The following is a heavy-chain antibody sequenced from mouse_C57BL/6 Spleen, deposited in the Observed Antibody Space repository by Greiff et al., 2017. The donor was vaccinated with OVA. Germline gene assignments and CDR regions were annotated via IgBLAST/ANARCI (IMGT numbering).Heavy chain of an antibody. J-gene: IGHJ2*01. CDR2: INPYNGGT. D-gene: IGHD1-1*01. CDR1: GYTFTDYY. Sequence: VQLQQSGPVLVKPGASVKMSCKASGYTFTDYYMNWVKQSHGKSLEWIGVINPYNGGTSYNQKFKGKATLTVDKSSSTAYMELNSLTSEDSAVYYCARNSGSSYQDFDYWGQGTTLTVSS. V-gene: IGHV1-19*01. CDR3: ARNSGSSYQDFDY.